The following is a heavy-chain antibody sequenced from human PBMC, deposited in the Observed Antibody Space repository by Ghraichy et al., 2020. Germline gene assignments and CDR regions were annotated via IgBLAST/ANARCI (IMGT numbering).Heavy chain of an antibody. CDR3: ARDPRGLSSGWYDCYFDY. Sequence: ASVKVSCKASGYTFTDYYIHWVRQAPGQGLEWMGWINPKSGGTNYAQKFQGRVTMTRDTSISTAYMDLSWLTSDDTAVYYCARDPRGLSSGWYDCYFDYWGQGMLVTVSS. J-gene: IGHJ4*02. CDR1: GYTFTDYY. CDR2: INPKSGGT. V-gene: IGHV1-2*02. D-gene: IGHD6-19*01.